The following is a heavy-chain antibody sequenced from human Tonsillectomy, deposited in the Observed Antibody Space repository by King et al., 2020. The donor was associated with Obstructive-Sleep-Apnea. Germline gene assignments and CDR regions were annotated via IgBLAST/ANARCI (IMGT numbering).Heavy chain of an antibody. J-gene: IGHJ6*02. CDR2: IGIAGDT. CDR3: ARRSHGSGSYYYGMDV. D-gene: IGHD3-10*01. V-gene: IGHV3-13*01. CDR1: GFTFSRYD. Sequence: QLVQYGGGLVQPGGSMRRSCAASGFTFSRYDMHWVRQVTGKGLEWVSGIGIAGDTYYPGSVKGRFTISRENAKNSLYLQMDSLRAGDTAVYYCARRSHGSGSYYYGMDVWGQGTTVTVSS.